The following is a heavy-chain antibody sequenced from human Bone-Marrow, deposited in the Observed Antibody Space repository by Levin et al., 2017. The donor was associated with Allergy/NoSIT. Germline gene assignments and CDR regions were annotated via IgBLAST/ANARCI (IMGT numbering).Heavy chain of an antibody. J-gene: IGHJ4*02. CDR2: IYYSGST. D-gene: IGHD3-3*01. CDR3: ASFTYYDFWSGYYKPGYYFDY. Sequence: SQTLSLTCTVSGGSISSGDYYWSWIRQPPGKGLEWIGYIYYSGSTYYNPSLKSRVTISVDTSKNQFSLKLSSVTAADTAVYYCASFTYYDFWSGYYKPGYYFDYWGQGTLVTVSS. V-gene: IGHV4-30-4*01. CDR1: GGSISSGDYY.